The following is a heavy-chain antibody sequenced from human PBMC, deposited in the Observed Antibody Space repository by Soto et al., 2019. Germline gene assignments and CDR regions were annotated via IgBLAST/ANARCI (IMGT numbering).Heavy chain of an antibody. CDR3: ATFWSGYPMYGMDV. D-gene: IGHD3-3*01. Sequence: XGSLILSCAASGFTFSSYAMHWVRQAPGKGLEWVAVISYDGSNKYYADSVKGRFTISRDNSKNTLYLQMNSLRSDDTAVYYCATFWSGYPMYGMDVWGQGTTVTVSS. V-gene: IGHV3-30-3*01. CDR1: GFTFSSYA. J-gene: IGHJ6*02. CDR2: ISYDGSNK.